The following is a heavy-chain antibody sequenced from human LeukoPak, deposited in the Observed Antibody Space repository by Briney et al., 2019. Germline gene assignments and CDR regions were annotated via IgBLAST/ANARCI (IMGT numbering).Heavy chain of an antibody. Sequence: GGSLRLSCAASGFSFSTHSLTWVRQAPGKGLQWVATINHDGSEKDYVDSVKGRFTISRDNAENSLYLQLGSLRAEDTAIYYCARGSGWLDYWGQGTLVTVSS. J-gene: IGHJ4*02. CDR1: GFSFSTHS. D-gene: IGHD6-19*01. CDR2: INHDGSEK. CDR3: ARGSGWLDY. V-gene: IGHV3-7*03.